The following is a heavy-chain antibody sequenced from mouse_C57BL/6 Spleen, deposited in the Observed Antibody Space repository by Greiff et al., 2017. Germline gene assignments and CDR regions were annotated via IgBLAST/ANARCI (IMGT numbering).Heavy chain of an antibody. Sequence: EVHLVESGGDLVKPGGSLKLSCAASGFTFSSYGMSWVRQTPDKRLEWVATISSGGSYTYYPDSVKGRFTISRDNATNTLYLQMSSLKSEDTAMYYCARQNVAMDYWGQGTSVTVSS. CDR1: GFTFSSYG. CDR2: ISSGGSYT. V-gene: IGHV5-6*01. J-gene: IGHJ4*01. CDR3: ARQNVAMDY.